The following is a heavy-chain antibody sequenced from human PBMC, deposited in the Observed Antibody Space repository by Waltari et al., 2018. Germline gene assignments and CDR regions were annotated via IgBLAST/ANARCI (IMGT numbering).Heavy chain of an antibody. D-gene: IGHD6-19*01. J-gene: IGHJ4*02. Sequence: QVQLVQSGAEVKKPGASVKVSCKVSGYTLTELSMHWVRQAPGKGLEWMGGFDPEDSETIYAQRFQGKVTITEDTSTDTAYMERSSLRSEDTAVYYCATTLIAVADGIDYWGQGTLVTVSS. CDR2: FDPEDSET. CDR3: ATTLIAVADGIDY. V-gene: IGHV1-24*01. CDR1: GYTLTELS.